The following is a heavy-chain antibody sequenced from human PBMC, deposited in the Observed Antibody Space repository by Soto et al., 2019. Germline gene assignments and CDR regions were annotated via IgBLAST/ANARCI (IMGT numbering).Heavy chain of an antibody. J-gene: IGHJ4*02. CDR3: ASARFQVLYVKPYFDS. CDR2: IYHSGNT. CDR1: GGSITTGGSY. D-gene: IGHD2-2*02. Sequence: PSETLSLTCTVSGGSITTGGSYWSWIRQHPGKGLEWIGNIYHSGNTYYNPSLKSRLTISVDTSKNHFSLMVDSVTAADTAVYYCASARFQVLYVKPYFDSWGQGTLVTVSS. V-gene: IGHV4-31*03.